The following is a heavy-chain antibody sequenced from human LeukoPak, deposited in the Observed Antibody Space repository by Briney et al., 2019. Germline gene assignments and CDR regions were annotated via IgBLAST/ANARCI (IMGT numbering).Heavy chain of an antibody. V-gene: IGHV3-66*03. CDR3: AREKTGAGLDY. Sequence: GGSLRLSCAASGFTVSSNYMSWVRQAPGRGVECVSVIYRCCRSYSAYSVNGLFTISRDNSKTTLYLQMNSLRAEDTAVYYCAREKTGAGLDYWGQGTLVTVSS. CDR2: IYRCCRS. J-gene: IGHJ4*02. CDR1: GFTVSSNY.